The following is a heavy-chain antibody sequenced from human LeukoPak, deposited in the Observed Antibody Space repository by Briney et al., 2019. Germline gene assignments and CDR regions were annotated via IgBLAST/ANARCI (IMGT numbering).Heavy chain of an antibody. CDR3: ARSGLWFGELLDY. CDR1: GFTFSNYA. J-gene: IGHJ4*02. Sequence: GGSLRLSCAASGFTFSNYAMSWVRQAPGKGLGWVSAITGSGGNTYYADSVKGRFTISRDNSKNTLYLQMNSLRAEDTAVYYCARSGLWFGELLDYWGQGTLVTVSS. CDR2: ITGSGGNT. V-gene: IGHV3-23*01. D-gene: IGHD3-10*01.